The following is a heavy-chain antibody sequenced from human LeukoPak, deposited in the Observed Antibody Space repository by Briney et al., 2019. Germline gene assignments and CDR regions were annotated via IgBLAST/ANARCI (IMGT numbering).Heavy chain of an antibody. Sequence: ASVKVSCKASGYTFTSYYMHWVRQAPGQGLEWMGIINPSGGSTSYAQKFQGRVTMTRDMSTSTVYMELSSLRSEATAVYYCARETNVKYWGGDCYSKNAIDYWGQGTLVTVSS. CDR1: GYTFTSYY. J-gene: IGHJ4*02. V-gene: IGHV1-46*01. CDR2: INPSGGST. CDR3: ARETNVKYWGGDCYSKNAIDY. D-gene: IGHD2-21*02.